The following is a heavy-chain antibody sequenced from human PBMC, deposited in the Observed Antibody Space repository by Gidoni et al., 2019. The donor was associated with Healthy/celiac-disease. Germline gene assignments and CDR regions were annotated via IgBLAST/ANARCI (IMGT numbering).Heavy chain of an antibody. CDR2: ISSSGSTI. V-gene: IGHV3-11*01. CDR3: ARVVPSIAARPKVYWFDP. CDR1: GFTFSDYY. J-gene: IGHJ5*02. Sequence: QVQLVESGGGLVKPGGSLRLSCAASGFTFSDYYMSWIRQAPGKGLEWVSYISSSGSTIYYADSVKGRFTISRDNAKNSLYLQMNSLRAEDTAMYYCARVVPSIAARPKVYWFDPWGQGTLVTVSS. D-gene: IGHD6-6*01.